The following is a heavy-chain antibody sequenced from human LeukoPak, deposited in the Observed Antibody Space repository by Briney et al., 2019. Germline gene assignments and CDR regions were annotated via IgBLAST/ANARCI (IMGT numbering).Heavy chain of an antibody. CDR1: GFTFSSYA. D-gene: IGHD5-18*01. CDR2: ISYDGSNK. Sequence: GGSLRLSCAASGFTFSSYAMHWVRQAPGKGLEWVAVISYDGSNKYYADSVKGRFTISRDNAKNTLYLQMNSLRAEDTAVYYCARGGGYSYGSFDYWGQGTLVTVSS. V-gene: IGHV3-30*04. CDR3: ARGGGYSYGSFDY. J-gene: IGHJ4*02.